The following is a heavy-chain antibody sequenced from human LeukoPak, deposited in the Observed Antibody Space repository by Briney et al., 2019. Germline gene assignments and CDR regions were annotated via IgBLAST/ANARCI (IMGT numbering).Heavy chain of an antibody. D-gene: IGHD3-22*01. CDR3: ARGVTMIAVAGGGDY. V-gene: IGHV3-20*04. CDR2: INWNGGST. CDR1: GFTFDDYG. Sequence: PGGSLRLSCAASGFTFDDYGMSWVRQAPGKGLEWVSGINWNGGSTGYADSVKGRFTISRDNAKNSLYLHMNSLRAEDTALYYCARGVTMIAVAGGGDYWGQGTLVTVSS. J-gene: IGHJ4*02.